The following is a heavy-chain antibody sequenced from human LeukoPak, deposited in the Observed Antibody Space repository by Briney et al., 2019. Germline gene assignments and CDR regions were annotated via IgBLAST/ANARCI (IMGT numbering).Heavy chain of an antibody. J-gene: IGHJ4*02. D-gene: IGHD3-22*01. Sequence: SETLSLTCTVSGGSIRSSYYYWGWIRQPPGKGLEWIGSIYDSGSTNYNPSLKSRVTISVDTSKNQFSLKLSSVTAADTAVYYCASGTYYYDSSGVRYDYWGQGTLVTVSS. CDR2: IYDSGST. CDR1: GGSIRSSYYY. V-gene: IGHV4-39*07. CDR3: ASGTYYYDSSGVRYDY.